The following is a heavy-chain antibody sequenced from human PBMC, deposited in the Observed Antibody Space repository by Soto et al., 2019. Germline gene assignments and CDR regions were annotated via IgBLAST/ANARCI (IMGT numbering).Heavy chain of an antibody. Sequence: PWGSLRLSCAASGFTFSSYWMHWVRQAPGKGLVWVSRINSDGSSTSYADSVKGRFTISRDNAKNTLYLQMNSLRAEDTAVYYCARAYSSRRHYKYNWLDPWGQGTLVTVSS. CDR3: ARAYSSRRHYKYNWLDP. D-gene: IGHD6-13*01. J-gene: IGHJ5*02. CDR2: INSDGSST. V-gene: IGHV3-74*01. CDR1: GFTFSSYW.